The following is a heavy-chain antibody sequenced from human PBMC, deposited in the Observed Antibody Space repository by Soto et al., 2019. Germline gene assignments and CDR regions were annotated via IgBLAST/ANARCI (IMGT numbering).Heavy chain of an antibody. CDR3: AREKVATIKNYYYYGMDD. Sequence: QVQLVQSGAEVKKPGSSVKVSCKASGGTFSSYAISWVRQAPGQGLEWMGGIIPIFGTANYAQKFQGRVTITADESTSTAYMELSSLRSEDTAVYYCAREKVATIKNYYYYGMDDWGQGTTVTVSS. D-gene: IGHD5-12*01. V-gene: IGHV1-69*01. CDR1: GGTFSSYA. J-gene: IGHJ6*02. CDR2: IIPIFGTA.